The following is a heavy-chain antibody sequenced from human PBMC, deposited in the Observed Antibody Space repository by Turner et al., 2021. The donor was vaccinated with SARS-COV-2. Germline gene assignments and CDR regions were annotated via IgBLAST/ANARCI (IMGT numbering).Heavy chain of an antibody. J-gene: IGHJ6*02. D-gene: IGHD3-3*01. CDR3: SMGRDDLNMHV. V-gene: IGHV1-2*02. CDR2: VNPNSGGT. Sequence: QVQLVQSGAEVKKPGASVKVSCKTSGYTFTNYYMHWVRQAPGQGLEWMGWVNPNSGGTNYALRFQGRVTMTSDTSIATAYMELNSLRSDDTAEYYCSMGRDDLNMHVWGQGTMVTVSS. CDR1: GYTFTNYY.